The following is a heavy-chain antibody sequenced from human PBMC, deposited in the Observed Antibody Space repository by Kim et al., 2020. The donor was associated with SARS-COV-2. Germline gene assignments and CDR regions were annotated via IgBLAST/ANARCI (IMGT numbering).Heavy chain of an antibody. V-gene: IGHV3-30*04. D-gene: IGHD3-10*01. CDR1: GFTFSSYA. CDR3: ARDQGYYGSGSADFDY. CDR2: ISYDGSNK. Sequence: GGSLRLSCAASGFTFSSYAMHWVRQAPGKGLEWVAVISYDGSNKYYADSVKGRFTISRDNSKNTLYLQMNSLRAEDTAVYYCARDQGYYGSGSADFDYWGQGTLVTVSS. J-gene: IGHJ4*02.